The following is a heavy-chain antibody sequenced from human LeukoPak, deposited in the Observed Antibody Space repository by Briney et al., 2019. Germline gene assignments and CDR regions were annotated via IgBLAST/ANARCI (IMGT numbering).Heavy chain of an antibody. D-gene: IGHD6-19*01. Sequence: SETPSLTCTVSGGSISSSSYYWGWIRQPPGKGLEWIGSIYYSGSTYYNPSLKSRVTISVDTSKNQFSLKLSSVTAADTAVYYCASPADSSGWYSDYWGQGTLVTVSS. CDR2: IYYSGST. V-gene: IGHV4-39*01. CDR3: ASPADSSGWYSDY. J-gene: IGHJ4*02. CDR1: GGSISSSSYY.